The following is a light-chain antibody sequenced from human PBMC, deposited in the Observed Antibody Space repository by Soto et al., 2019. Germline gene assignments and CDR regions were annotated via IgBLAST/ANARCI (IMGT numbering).Light chain of an antibody. CDR3: QQYNNRPRT. J-gene: IGKJ1*01. CDR1: ESVSTN. V-gene: IGKV3-15*01. Sequence: EIEMTQSPATLSLSPGERVTLSCRASESVSTNLAWYQQKAGQAPRLLIYGASTRATGIPARFSGTGFGTEFTLNITSLQSGDSAVYYCQQYNNRPRTFGQGTKVDIK. CDR2: GAS.